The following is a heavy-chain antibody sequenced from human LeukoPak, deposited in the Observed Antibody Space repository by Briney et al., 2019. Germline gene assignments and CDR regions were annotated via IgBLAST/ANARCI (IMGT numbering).Heavy chain of an antibody. CDR1: GFTFSSYT. J-gene: IGHJ6*02. V-gene: IGHV3-21*01. CDR2: ISSSSSYI. CDR3: ARDPTPRYCSGGSCYTHYGMDV. Sequence: GSLRLSCAASGFTFSSYTMTWVRQAPGKGLEWVSSISSSSSYIYYADSVKGRLTISRDNAKNSLYLQMNSLRAEDTAVYYCARDPTPRYCSGGSCYTHYGMDVWGQGTTVTVSS. D-gene: IGHD2-15*01.